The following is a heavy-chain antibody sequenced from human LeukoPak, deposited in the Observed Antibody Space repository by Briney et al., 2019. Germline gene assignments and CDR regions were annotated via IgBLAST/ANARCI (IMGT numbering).Heavy chain of an antibody. CDR2: INSDGSST. Sequence: PGGSLRLSCAASGFTFSSYAMSWVRQAPGKGLVWVSRINSDGSSTSYADSVKGRFTISRDNAKNTLYLQMNSLRAEDTAVYYCANAGSGWHEDYWGQGTLVTVSS. J-gene: IGHJ4*02. V-gene: IGHV3-74*01. CDR3: ANAGSGWHEDY. D-gene: IGHD6-19*01. CDR1: GFTFSSYA.